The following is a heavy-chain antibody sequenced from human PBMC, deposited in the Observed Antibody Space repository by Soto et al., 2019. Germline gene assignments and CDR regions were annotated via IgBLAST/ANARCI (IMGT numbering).Heavy chain of an antibody. V-gene: IGHV3-23*01. J-gene: IGHJ4*02. D-gene: IGHD6-13*01. CDR2: IAFTGSAT. CDR3: ARERRAADYDY. CDR1: GFTFHDYA. Sequence: PGGSLRLSCATSGFTFHDYAMSWVRQAPGKGLEWVSAIAFTGSATYYADSVKGRFTISRDNSKNTLYLQMNSLRAEDTAVYYCARERRAADYDYWGQGTLVTVSS.